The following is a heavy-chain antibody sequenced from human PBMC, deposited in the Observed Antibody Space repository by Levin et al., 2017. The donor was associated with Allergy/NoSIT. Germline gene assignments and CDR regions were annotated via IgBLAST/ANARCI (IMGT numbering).Heavy chain of an antibody. V-gene: IGHV3-66*01. Sequence: LSLTCAASGFTVSSNYMAWVRQAPGKGLQWVSVIYSNNDITYYAESVKGRFTISRDNSKNTLYLQMNSLRVEDTALYYCAKGWGASSGWVDYWGQGTLVTVSS. D-gene: IGHD6-19*01. CDR3: AKGWGASSGWVDY. CDR2: IYSNNDIT. J-gene: IGHJ4*02. CDR1: GFTVSSNY.